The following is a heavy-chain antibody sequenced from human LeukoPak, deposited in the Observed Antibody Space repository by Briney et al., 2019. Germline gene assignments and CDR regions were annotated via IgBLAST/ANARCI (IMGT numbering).Heavy chain of an antibody. V-gene: IGHV4-34*01. CDR3: ARRECSSTSCNFDY. J-gene: IGHJ4*02. CDR1: GGSFGGYY. Sequence: SETLSLTCAVYGGSFGGYYWSWIRQPPGKGLEWIGGINHSGSTNDNPALMSRGTISLDTSKNQYSLKLSSVTPADTAVHYCARRECSSTSCNFDYWGQGTLVTVSS. CDR2: INHSGST. D-gene: IGHD2-2*01.